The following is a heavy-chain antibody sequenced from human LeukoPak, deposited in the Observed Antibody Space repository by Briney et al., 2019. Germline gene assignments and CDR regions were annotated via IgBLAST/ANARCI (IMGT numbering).Heavy chain of an antibody. CDR2: ISAGGDAT. J-gene: IGHJ4*02. CDR1: GFTFSTYA. D-gene: IGHD2-15*01. Sequence: QPGGSLRLSCAASGFTFSTYAMSWVRQAPGKGLEWVCAISAGGDATFYADSVKGRFTVSRDNPKNTLSLQMNSLRGEDTAIYYCADHFPYCSRGSCSYSDHWGQGTLVTVSS. CDR3: ADHFPYCSRGSCSYSDH. V-gene: IGHV3-23*01.